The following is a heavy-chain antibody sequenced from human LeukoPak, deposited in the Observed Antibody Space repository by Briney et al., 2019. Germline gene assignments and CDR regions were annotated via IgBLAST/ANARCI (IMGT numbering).Heavy chain of an antibody. Sequence: ASVKVSCKASGYTFTAYNMHWVRQAPGQGLEWMGRIIGYNGATDYAQKFQGRVTFTRDTSISTAYMDLTSLRSDDTAVYYCARGHDYGFEYWGQGALVTVPS. D-gene: IGHD4/OR15-4a*01. V-gene: IGHV1-2*06. CDR2: IIGYNGAT. J-gene: IGHJ4*02. CDR1: GYTFTAYN. CDR3: ARGHDYGFEY.